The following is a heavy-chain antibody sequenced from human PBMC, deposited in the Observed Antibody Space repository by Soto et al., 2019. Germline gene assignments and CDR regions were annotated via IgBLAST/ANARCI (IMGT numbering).Heavy chain of an antibody. CDR1: GGTFSSYA. CDR2: IIPIFGTA. J-gene: IGHJ6*02. CDR3: ARGSIAASGYGMDV. D-gene: IGHD6-25*01. Sequence: GASVKVSCKASGGTFSSYAISWARQAPGQGLEWMGGIIPIFGTANYAQKFQGRVTITADESTSTTYMELSSLRSEDTAVYYCARGSIAASGYGMDVWGQGTTVTVSS. V-gene: IGHV1-69*13.